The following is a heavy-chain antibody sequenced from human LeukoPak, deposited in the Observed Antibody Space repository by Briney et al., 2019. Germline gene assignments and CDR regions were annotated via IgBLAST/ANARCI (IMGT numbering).Heavy chain of an antibody. CDR2: IWYDGSNK. V-gene: IGHV3-33*01. Sequence: GGSLRLSCAASGFTFSSYGMHWVRQAPGKGLEWVAGIWYDGSNKYYADSVKGRFTISRDNSKNTLYLQMNSLRAEDTAVYYCAREDSSGWYDYYYGMDVWGQGTTVTVSS. CDR1: GFTFSSYG. J-gene: IGHJ6*02. CDR3: AREDSSGWYDYYYGMDV. D-gene: IGHD6-19*01.